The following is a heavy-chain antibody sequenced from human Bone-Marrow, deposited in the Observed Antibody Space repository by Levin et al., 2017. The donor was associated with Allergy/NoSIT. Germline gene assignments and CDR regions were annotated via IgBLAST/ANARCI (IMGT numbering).Heavy chain of an antibody. D-gene: IGHD4-17*01. J-gene: IGHJ4*02. CDR1: GFSLSYYG. Sequence: GASVKVSCAASGFSLSYYGMSWVRRAPGKGLEWVSGISGTSTSTYYADSVKGRFTISRDISKNTLFLQMNSLRAEDTAVYYCAKVLLRYGDNGVSYWGQGTLVTVSS. CDR3: AKVLLRYGDNGVSY. V-gene: IGHV3-23*01. CDR2: ISGTSTST.